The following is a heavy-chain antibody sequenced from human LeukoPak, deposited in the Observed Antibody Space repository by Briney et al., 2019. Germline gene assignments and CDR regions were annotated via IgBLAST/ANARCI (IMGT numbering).Heavy chain of an antibody. CDR3: ARDRQQLALDY. CDR2: INQDGTLE. CDR1: GFALKNFW. D-gene: IGHD6-13*01. Sequence: GGSLRLSCAASGFALKNFWMSWIRQAPGKGLEWVANINQDGTLEYYVASVQGRFTISRDNAKNSLYLQMNSLGAEDTAVYYCARDRQQLALDYWGQGILVTVSS. J-gene: IGHJ4*02. V-gene: IGHV3-7*01.